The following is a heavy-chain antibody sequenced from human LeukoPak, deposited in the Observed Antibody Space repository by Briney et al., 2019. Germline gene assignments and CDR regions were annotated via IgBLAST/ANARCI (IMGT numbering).Heavy chain of an antibody. D-gene: IGHD3-3*01. V-gene: IGHV4-34*01. Sequence: SETLSLTCAVYGGSFSGYYWSWIRQPPGKGLEWIREINHSGSTNYNPSLKSRVTISVDTSKNQFSLKLSSVTAADTAVYYCARGAPITIFGVVITHRAYFDYWGQGTLVTVSS. J-gene: IGHJ4*02. CDR2: INHSGST. CDR3: ARGAPITIFGVVITHRAYFDY. CDR1: GGSFSGYY.